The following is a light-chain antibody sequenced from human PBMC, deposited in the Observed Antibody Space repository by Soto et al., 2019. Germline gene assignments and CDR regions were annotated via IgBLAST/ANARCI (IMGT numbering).Light chain of an antibody. CDR1: SSDVGAYNY. CDR3: NSYTSSSTLYV. Sequence: QSALTQPASVSGSPGQSVAISCTGTSSDVGAYNYVSWYQQLPGKAPKLLIYDVSHRPSWVSDRFSGSKSGNTASLTISGLQAEDEGDYYCNSYTSSSTLYVFGTGTKLTVL. V-gene: IGLV2-14*01. CDR2: DVS. J-gene: IGLJ1*01.